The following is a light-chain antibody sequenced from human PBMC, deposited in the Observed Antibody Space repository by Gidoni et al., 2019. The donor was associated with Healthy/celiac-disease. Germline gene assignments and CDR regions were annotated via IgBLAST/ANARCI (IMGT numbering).Light chain of an antibody. CDR3: TSYTSISTLE. Sequence: QSALTQPASVSGSPGQSITISCTGTSIDVGGYNYVSWYQHHPGKAPKLMIYAVSNRPSGVSNRFSGSKSGNTASLTISGLQVEDEADYYCTSYTSISTLEVGGGTKLTVL. V-gene: IGLV2-14*01. CDR1: SIDVGGYNY. CDR2: AVS. J-gene: IGLJ2*01.